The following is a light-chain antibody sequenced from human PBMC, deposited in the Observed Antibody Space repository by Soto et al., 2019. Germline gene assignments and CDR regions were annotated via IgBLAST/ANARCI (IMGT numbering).Light chain of an antibody. CDR2: RAV. Sequence: IQMTQSPSSLSASIGDRVTITCRASQSLDNFLNWYQQKPGRAPSLLIYRAVTLQSGVPPRFSGSGSGTDFTLTINGLQPEDFATYYCQHSFTTPLFTFGPGTKV. CDR1: QSLDNF. J-gene: IGKJ3*01. CDR3: QHSFTTPLFT. V-gene: IGKV1-39*01.